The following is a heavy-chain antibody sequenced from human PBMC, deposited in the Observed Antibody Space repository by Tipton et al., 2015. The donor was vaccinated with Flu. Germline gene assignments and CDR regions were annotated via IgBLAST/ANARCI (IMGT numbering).Heavy chain of an antibody. Sequence: QLVQSGAEVKKPGASVKISCKASGYTFSRFYIHWVRQAPGQGLEWMGGIIPIIGTANYAQKFQGRVTITADKFTRIAYMELSSVRSEDTAVYYCARRTAGYGDAFDMWGQGTMVTVSS. D-gene: IGHD5-18*01. CDR2: IIPIIGTA. CDR3: ARRTAGYGDAFDM. V-gene: IGHV1-69*06. CDR1: GYTFSRFY. J-gene: IGHJ3*02.